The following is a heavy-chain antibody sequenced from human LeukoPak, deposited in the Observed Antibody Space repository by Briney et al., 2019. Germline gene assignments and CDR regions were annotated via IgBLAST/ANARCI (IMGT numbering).Heavy chain of an antibody. D-gene: IGHD5-12*01. CDR3: AKGGQTDRFDY. CDR1: GFTFTSYA. J-gene: IGHJ4*02. V-gene: IGHV3-23*01. CDR2: ITNSGGNT. Sequence: PGGSLRLPCAASGFTFTSYAMSWVRQAPGKGLEWVSGITNSGGNTYYADSVKGRFTISRDNSKSTLYLQMNSLRAEDTAVFYCAKGGQTDRFDYWGQGALVTVSS.